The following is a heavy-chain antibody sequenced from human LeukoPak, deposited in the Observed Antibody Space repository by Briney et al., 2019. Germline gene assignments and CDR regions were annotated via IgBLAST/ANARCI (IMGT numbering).Heavy chain of an antibody. CDR2: IYHSGST. Sequence: PSETLSLTCTVSGYSISNSYYWGWIRQPPGKGLEWIGNIYHSGSTYYNPSLKGRATISVDTSKNQFSLKLSSVTAADTAVYYCARDRNRDYMDVWGKGTTVTVSS. CDR1: GYSISNSYY. CDR3: ARDRNRDYMDV. V-gene: IGHV4-38-2*02. J-gene: IGHJ6*03. D-gene: IGHD2/OR15-2a*01.